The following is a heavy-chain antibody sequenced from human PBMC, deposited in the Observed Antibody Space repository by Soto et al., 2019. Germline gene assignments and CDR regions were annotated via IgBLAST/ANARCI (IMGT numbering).Heavy chain of an antibody. Sequence: ASVKVSCKASGYTFIDHYVHWVRQAPGQGLEWMGWINPNSGGTNYAQKFQERVTITRDMSTSTAYMELSSLRSEDTAVYYCAADGSSSWYYYYYGMDVWGQGTTVTVSS. CDR2: INPNSGGT. V-gene: IGHV1-2*02. J-gene: IGHJ6*02. CDR3: AADGSSSWYYYYYGMDV. CDR1: GYTFIDHY. D-gene: IGHD6-13*01.